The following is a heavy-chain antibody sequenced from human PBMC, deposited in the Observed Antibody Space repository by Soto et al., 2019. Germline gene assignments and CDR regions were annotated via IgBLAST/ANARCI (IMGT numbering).Heavy chain of an antibody. Sequence: EEQLLESGGDFVQPGGSLRLSCVGSGFIFGNYAMSWVRQAPGKGLEWVSSITGIDGRTYYADSVKGRFTISRDNPKNTLYLQMNTLRAEDTAMFYCAKDRGPYCSGGICYPPSWFDPWGQGTLVTVSS. J-gene: IGHJ5*02. CDR2: ITGIDGRT. V-gene: IGHV3-23*01. D-gene: IGHD2-15*01. CDR3: AKDRGPYCSGGICYPPSWFDP. CDR1: GFIFGNYA.